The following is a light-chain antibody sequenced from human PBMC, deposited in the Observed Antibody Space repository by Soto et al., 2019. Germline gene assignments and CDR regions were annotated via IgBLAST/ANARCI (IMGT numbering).Light chain of an antibody. Sequence: QSALTQPRSVSASPGQTVTISCTGTSTDVGGNNYVSWYQQHPGKATKLIIYAVSGPPSGVPDRFSGSKAGNAASLTISGLQADDEAYYYCCSDAGYYTFVFGGGTKLTVL. CDR1: STDVGGNNY. V-gene: IGLV2-11*01. CDR3: CSDAGYYTFV. CDR2: AVS. J-gene: IGLJ2*01.